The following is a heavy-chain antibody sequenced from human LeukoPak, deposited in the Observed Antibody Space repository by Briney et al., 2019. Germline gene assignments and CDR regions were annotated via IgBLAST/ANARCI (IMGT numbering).Heavy chain of an antibody. CDR1: GYTFTSYD. D-gene: IGHD3-3*01. CDR2: MNPNSGNT. J-gene: IGHJ6*02. Sequence: ASVTVSCKASGYTFTSYDINWVRQAPGQGLEWMGWMNPNSGNTGYAQKFQGRVTMTRDTSISTAYMELSRLRSDDTAVYYCARGGSYYDFWSGLSDHYYYYGMDVWGQGTTVTVSS. CDR3: ARGGSYYDFWSGLSDHYYYYGMDV. V-gene: IGHV1-8*01.